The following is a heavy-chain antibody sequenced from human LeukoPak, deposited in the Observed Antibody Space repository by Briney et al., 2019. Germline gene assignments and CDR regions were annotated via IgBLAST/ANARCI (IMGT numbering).Heavy chain of an antibody. CDR2: INPSGGST. CDR3: ASEQLTTYYYDSSGSPGRNY. CDR1: GYTFTSYY. D-gene: IGHD3-22*01. J-gene: IGHJ4*02. Sequence: ASVKVSCKASGYTFTSYYMHWVRQAPGQGLEWMGIINPSGGSTSYAQKFQGRATMTRDTSTSTVYMELSSLRSEDTAVYYCASEQLTTYYYDSSGSPGRNYWGQGTLVTVSS. V-gene: IGHV1-46*01.